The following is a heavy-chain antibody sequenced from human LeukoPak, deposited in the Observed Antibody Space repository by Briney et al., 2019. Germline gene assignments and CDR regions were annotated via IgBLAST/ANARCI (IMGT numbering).Heavy chain of an antibody. V-gene: IGHV1-2*02. J-gene: IGHJ3*02. CDR2: ISPNSGGT. D-gene: IGHD3-22*01. CDR3: ARDYDSSGYFLDAFDI. Sequence: ASVKVSCKASGYTFTGYYMHWVRQAPGQGLEWMGWISPNSGGTNYAQKFQGRVTMTRDTSIGTAFMELSRLRSDDTAVYYCARDYDSSGYFLDAFDIWGQGTMVTVSS. CDR1: GYTFTGYY.